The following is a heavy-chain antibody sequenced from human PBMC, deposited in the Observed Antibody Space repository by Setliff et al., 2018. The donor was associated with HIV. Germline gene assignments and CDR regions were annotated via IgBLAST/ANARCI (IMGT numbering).Heavy chain of an antibody. CDR2: MYYSGRT. J-gene: IGHJ4*02. D-gene: IGHD3-10*01. Sequence: SETLSLTCSVSGGSTIGYHWNWIRQSAGKGLEWIGRMYYSGRTNYSPSLKSRLSLSIESSKNQLFLKVMSVTAADSAVYYCASSVGFRDFWGQGTPVTVSS. CDR3: ASSVGFRDF. V-gene: IGHV4-4*07. CDR1: GGSTIGYH.